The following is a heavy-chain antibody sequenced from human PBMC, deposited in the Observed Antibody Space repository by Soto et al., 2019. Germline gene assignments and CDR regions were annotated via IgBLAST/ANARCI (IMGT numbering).Heavy chain of an antibody. Sequence: PSETLSLTCTVSGGSISSGGYYWSWIRQHPGKGLEWIGYIYYSGSTYYNPSLKSRVTISVDTSKNQFSLKLSSVTAADTAVYYCASLRPGDFWSGYYPSAWFDPWGQGTLVTVSS. CDR1: GGSISSGGYY. CDR2: IYYSGST. CDR3: ASLRPGDFWSGYYPSAWFDP. D-gene: IGHD3-3*01. J-gene: IGHJ5*02. V-gene: IGHV4-31*03.